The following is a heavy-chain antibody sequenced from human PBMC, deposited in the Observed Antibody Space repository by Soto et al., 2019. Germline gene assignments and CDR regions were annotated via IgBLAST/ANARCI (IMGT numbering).Heavy chain of an antibody. CDR1: EFTFSNYA. J-gene: IGHJ4*02. CDR3: VKDHYDSSGYYLYYFDY. V-gene: IGHV3-64D*06. CDR2: ISNNGGST. Sequence: GGSLRLSCAASEFTFSNYAMSWVRQAPGKGLEWVSAISNNGGSTYYADSVKGRFTISRDNSKNTLYLQMSSLRAEDTAVYYCVKDHYDSSGYYLYYFDYWGQGALVTVSS. D-gene: IGHD3-22*01.